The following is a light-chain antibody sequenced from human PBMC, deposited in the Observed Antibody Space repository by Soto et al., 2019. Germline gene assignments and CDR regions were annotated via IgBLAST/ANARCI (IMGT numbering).Light chain of an antibody. CDR3: CSYAGSSTFYYV. Sequence: LTQPASVSGSPGQSITISCTGTSSDVGSYNLVSWCQQHPGKAPKLMIYEGSKRPSGVSNRFSGSKSGNTASLTISGLQAEDEADYYCCSYAGSSTFYYVFGTGTKVTVL. CDR2: EGS. V-gene: IGLV2-23*03. J-gene: IGLJ1*01. CDR1: SSDVGSYNL.